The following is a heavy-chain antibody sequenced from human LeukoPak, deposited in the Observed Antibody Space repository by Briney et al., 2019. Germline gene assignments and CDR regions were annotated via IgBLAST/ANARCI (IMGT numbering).Heavy chain of an antibody. J-gene: IGHJ4*02. D-gene: IGHD1-26*01. V-gene: IGHV4-39*01. CDR2: ISYSGST. CDR1: GGSISSSTCY. Sequence: SETLSLTCTVSGGSISSSTCYWGWIRQPPGKGLEWIGSISYSGSTYYNPSLKSRVTISVDTSKNQFSLKLSSVTAADTAVYYCARPSSSGNYYYWGQGTLVTVSS. CDR3: ARPSSSGNYYY.